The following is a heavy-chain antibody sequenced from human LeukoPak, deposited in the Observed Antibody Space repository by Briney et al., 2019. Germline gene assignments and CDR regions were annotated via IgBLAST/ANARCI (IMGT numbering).Heavy chain of an antibody. CDR1: GYTFTSYD. CDR3: ARDPGYTSDWYGGYFDY. J-gene: IGHJ4*02. CDR2: ISTYNANT. D-gene: IGHD6-19*01. V-gene: IGHV1-18*01. Sequence: ASVKVSCKASGYTFTSYDINWVRQAPGQGLEWMGWISTYNANTNYAQKLQDRVAMTTDTSTSTAYMELRSLRSDDTAVYYCARDPGYTSDWYGGYFDYWGQGTLVTVSS.